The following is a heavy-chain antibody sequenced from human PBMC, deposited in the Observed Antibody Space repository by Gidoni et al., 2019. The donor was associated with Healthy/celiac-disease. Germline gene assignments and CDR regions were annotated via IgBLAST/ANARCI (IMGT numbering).Heavy chain of an antibody. CDR2: IRAYNGDT. J-gene: IGHJ4*02. V-gene: IGHV1-18*01. Sequence: QVQLVQSGAEVTKPGASVKVPCKASGYTFTSYGISWVRQAPGQGLEWMGWIRAYNGDTNYAQKLQGRVTMTTDTATSTTYMELRSQRSDDTAVYYCARGIAAAGTSYFDYWGQGTLVTVSS. D-gene: IGHD6-13*01. CDR3: ARGIAAAGTSYFDY. CDR1: GYTFTSYG.